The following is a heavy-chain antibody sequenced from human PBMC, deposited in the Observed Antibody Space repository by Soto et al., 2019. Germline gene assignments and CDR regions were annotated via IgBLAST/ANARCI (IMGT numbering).Heavy chain of an antibody. J-gene: IGHJ6*02. Sequence: GGSLRLSCAASGFTFSDHYMDWVRQAPGKGLEWVGRTRNKANSYTTEYAASVKGRLTISRDDSKNSLYLQMNSLKTEDTAVYYCALSDYYYYGMDVWGQGTTVTVSS. CDR1: GFTFSDHY. CDR3: ALSDYYYYGMDV. V-gene: IGHV3-72*01. CDR2: TRNKANSYTT. D-gene: IGHD3-16*02.